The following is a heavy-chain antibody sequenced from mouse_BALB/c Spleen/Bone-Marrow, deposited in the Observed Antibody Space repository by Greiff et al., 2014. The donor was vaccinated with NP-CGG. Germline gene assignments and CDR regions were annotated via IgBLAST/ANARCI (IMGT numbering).Heavy chain of an antibody. Sequence: QVQLQQSGAELMKPGASVKISCKATGYIFSNYWIEWVKQRPGHGLEWIGEILPGSGTTNYNEKFDDKAAFTADTSSNTAYMQLSSLTSEDSAVYYCARGLPLDFWGQGTTLTVSS. V-gene: IGHV1-9*01. D-gene: IGHD2-4*01. CDR2: ILPGSGTT. CDR3: ARGLPLDF. CDR1: GYIFSNYW. J-gene: IGHJ2*01.